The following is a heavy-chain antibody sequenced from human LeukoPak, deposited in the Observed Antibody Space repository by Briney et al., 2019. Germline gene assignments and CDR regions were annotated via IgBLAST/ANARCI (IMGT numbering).Heavy chain of an antibody. V-gene: IGHV3-21*06. Sequence: GGSLRLSCAASGFTFTSYEMNWVRQAPGKGLEWVSSISSSSSYIYYADSVKGRFIISRDNAKDSLYLQMNSLRVEDTGVYYCLRGDRRDYWGKGTLVTVSS. CDR1: GFTFTSYE. CDR2: ISSSSSYI. J-gene: IGHJ4*02. CDR3: LRGDRRDY.